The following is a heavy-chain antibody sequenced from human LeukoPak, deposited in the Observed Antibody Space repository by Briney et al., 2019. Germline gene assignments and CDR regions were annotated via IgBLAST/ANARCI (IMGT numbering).Heavy chain of an antibody. CDR2: IRTKTYGGTT. Sequence: GGSLRLSCAAPGFTFGDYAMSWFRQAPGKGLEWVGFIRTKTYGGTTEYAASVKGRFTISRDDSKSIAYLQMNGLKTEDTALYYCTSNHDSSGYTPDYWGQGTLVTVSS. CDR1: GFTFGDYA. V-gene: IGHV3-49*03. J-gene: IGHJ4*02. D-gene: IGHD3-22*01. CDR3: TSNHDSSGYTPDY.